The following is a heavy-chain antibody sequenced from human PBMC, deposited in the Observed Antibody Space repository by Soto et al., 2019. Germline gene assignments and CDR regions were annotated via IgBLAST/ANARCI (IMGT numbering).Heavy chain of an antibody. CDR2: IIPIFGTA. J-gene: IGHJ6*02. D-gene: IGHD4-4*01. CDR3: SRADYSNYNYYYYGMDV. Sequence: QVQLVQSGAEVKKPGSSVKVSCKASGGTFSSYAISWVRQAPGQGLEWMGGIIPIFGTANYAQKFQGRVTITADESTSTAYMELSSLRSEDTAVYYCSRADYSNYNYYYYGMDVWGQGTTVTVSS. V-gene: IGHV1-69*12. CDR1: GGTFSSYA.